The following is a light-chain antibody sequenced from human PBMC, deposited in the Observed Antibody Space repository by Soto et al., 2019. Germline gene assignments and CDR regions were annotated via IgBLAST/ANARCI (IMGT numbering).Light chain of an antibody. V-gene: IGKV3-20*01. CDR3: QQYGSSPPIT. CDR1: QSVSTY. J-gene: IGKJ5*01. Sequence: EIVLTQSPATLSLSPVERATLSFSASQSVSTYLAWYQQKPGQAHRLLSYGASSRANGIPDRFSGSGSGTDFTLTISRLEPEDFAVYYCQQYGSSPPITFGQGTRLEIK. CDR2: GAS.